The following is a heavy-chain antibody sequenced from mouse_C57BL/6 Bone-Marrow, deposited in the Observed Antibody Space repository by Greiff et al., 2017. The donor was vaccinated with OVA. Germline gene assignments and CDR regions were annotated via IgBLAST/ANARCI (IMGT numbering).Heavy chain of an antibody. V-gene: IGHV1-53*01. J-gene: IGHJ2*01. D-gene: IGHD1-1*01. CDR1: GYTFTSYW. CDR3: ARGGATVVAYLYYFDY. CDR2: INPSNGGT. Sequence: QVQLQQPGTELVKPGASVKLSCKASGYTFTSYWMHWVKQRPGQGLAWIGNINPSNGGTNYNEKFKSKATLTVDKSSSTAYMQLSSLTSEDSAVYYCARGGATVVAYLYYFDYWGQGTTLTVSS.